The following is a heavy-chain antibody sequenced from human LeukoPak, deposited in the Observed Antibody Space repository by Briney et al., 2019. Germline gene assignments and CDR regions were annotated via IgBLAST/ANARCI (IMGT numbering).Heavy chain of an antibody. V-gene: IGHV4-39*01. CDR1: GGSISSNNYY. CDR2: IYYGGYT. J-gene: IGHJ4*02. CDR3: QSRFLEWLLDY. D-gene: IGHD3-3*01. Sequence: SETLSLTCTASGGSISSNNYYWGWIRQPPGKGLEWIGSIYYGGYTYYNPSLKSRVTISVDTSKNQFSLKLSSVTAADTAIYYCQSRFLEWLLDYWGQGTLVTVSS.